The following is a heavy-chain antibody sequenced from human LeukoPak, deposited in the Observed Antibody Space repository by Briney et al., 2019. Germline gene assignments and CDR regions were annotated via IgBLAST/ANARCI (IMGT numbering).Heavy chain of an antibody. CDR3: ARGKLNAVAGCDY. J-gene: IGHJ4*02. CDR2: INHSGST. Sequence: SETLSLTCAVYGGSFRGYYWSWIRQPPGKGLEWIGEINHSGSTNYNPSLKSRLNISVDTSKNQFSLKVSSVTAADTAVYYCARGKLNAVAGCDYWGQGTLVTVSS. D-gene: IGHD6-19*01. CDR1: GGSFRGYY. V-gene: IGHV4-34*01.